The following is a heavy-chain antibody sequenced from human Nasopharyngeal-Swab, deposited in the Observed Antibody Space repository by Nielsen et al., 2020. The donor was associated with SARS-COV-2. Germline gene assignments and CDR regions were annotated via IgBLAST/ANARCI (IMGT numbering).Heavy chain of an antibody. V-gene: IGHV4-59*08. J-gene: IGHJ5*02. CDR3: ARHPGYCSGGSCYSRWFDL. Sequence: SETLSLTCTVSGGSISSYYWSWIRQPPGKGLEWIGYIYYSGSTNYNPSLKSRVTISVDTSKNQFSLKLSSVTAADTAVYYCARHPGYCSGGSCYSRWFDLWGQGTLVTVSS. CDR1: GGSISSYY. CDR2: IYYSGST. D-gene: IGHD2-15*01.